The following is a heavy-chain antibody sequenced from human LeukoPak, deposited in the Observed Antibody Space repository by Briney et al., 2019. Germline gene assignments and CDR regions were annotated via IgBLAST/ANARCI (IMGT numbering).Heavy chain of an antibody. CDR3: AEGDSSAFTYYFDY. Sequence: GGSLRLSCAASGFTFSSYAMSWVRQAPGKGLEWVSAISGSGGSTYYADSVKGRFTISRDNSKNTLYLHMNSLRAGDTAVYYCAEGDSSAFTYYFDYWGQGSLVTVSS. V-gene: IGHV3-23*01. D-gene: IGHD3-22*01. CDR1: GFTFSSYA. CDR2: ISGSGGST. J-gene: IGHJ4*02.